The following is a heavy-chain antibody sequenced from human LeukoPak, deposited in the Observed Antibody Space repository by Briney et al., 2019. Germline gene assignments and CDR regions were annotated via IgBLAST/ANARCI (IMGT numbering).Heavy chain of an antibody. CDR2: ITGRGSST. CDR3: AKRVSGWYLVDY. V-gene: IGHV3-23*01. Sequence: GGSLRLSCAASGFSFSSYAMSWVRQAPGKGLEWVSAITGRGSSTFYADAVKGRFTISKDNSKNTLYLQMNSLRAEDTAVYYCAKRVSGWYLVDYWGQGALVTVSS. J-gene: IGHJ4*02. D-gene: IGHD6-19*01. CDR1: GFSFSSYA.